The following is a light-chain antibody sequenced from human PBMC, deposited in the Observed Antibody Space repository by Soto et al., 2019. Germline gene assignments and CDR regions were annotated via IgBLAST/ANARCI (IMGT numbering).Light chain of an antibody. V-gene: IGLV2-23*02. CDR3: CSSVGGPNWV. CDR1: DISDYHY. J-gene: IGLJ3*02. CDR2: EVN. Sequence: QSALTQPASVSGSPGQSITISCTGSDISDYHYVSWYQQYPGKAPTLMIYEVNKRPSGISNRFSGSKSANTASLTISGLQAEDEGDYYCCSSVGGPNWVFGGGTKLTVL.